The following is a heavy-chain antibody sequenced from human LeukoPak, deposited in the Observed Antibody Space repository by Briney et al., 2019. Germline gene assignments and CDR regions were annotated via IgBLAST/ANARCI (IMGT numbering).Heavy chain of an antibody. D-gene: IGHD2-2*02. CDR2: IWYGGSNK. J-gene: IGHJ4*02. Sequence: GGSLRLSCAASGFTFNSYGMHWVRQAPGKGLEWVAVIWYGGSNKYYADSVKGRFTISRDNSKNTLYLQMNSLRAEDTAVYYCAKDSRDCSSSSCYTGYFDCWGQGTLVTVSS. CDR3: AKDSRDCSSSSCYTGYFDC. CDR1: GFTFNSYG. V-gene: IGHV3-30*02.